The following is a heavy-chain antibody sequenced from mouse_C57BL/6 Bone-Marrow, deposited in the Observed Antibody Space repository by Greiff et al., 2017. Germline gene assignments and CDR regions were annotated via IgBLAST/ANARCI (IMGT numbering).Heavy chain of an antibody. CDR3: AGSSKGGYFDY. Sequence: QVQLQQSGPELVKPGASVKISCKASGYAFSSSWMNWVKQRPGKGLEWIGRIYPGDGDTNYNGKFKGQATLTAEKSSSTAYMQLSSLTSEDSAVYVCAGSSKGGYFDYWGQGTTLTVSS. CDR1: GYAFSSSW. CDR2: IYPGDGDT. J-gene: IGHJ2*01. D-gene: IGHD1-1*01. V-gene: IGHV1-82*01.